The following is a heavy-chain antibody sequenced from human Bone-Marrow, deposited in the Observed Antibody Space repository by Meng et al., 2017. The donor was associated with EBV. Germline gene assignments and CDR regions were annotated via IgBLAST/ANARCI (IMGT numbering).Heavy chain of an antibody. CDR3: AHRRDYSYFDY. J-gene: IGHJ4*02. CDR2: IYWDDDK. CDR1: GFSLSTPGVG. Sequence: ITVKGSGPTLVKPTQTLTLTCTFSGFSLSTPGVGVGWIRQPPGEALEWLAVIYWDDDKRYSPSLKSRLTITKDTSKQQVVLTMTNMDPVDTATYYCAHRRDYSYFDYWGQGTLVTVSS. D-gene: IGHD2-21*01. V-gene: IGHV2-5*02.